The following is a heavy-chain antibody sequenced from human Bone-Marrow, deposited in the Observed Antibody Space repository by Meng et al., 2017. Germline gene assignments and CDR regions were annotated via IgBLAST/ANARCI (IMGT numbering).Heavy chain of an antibody. Sequence: QVTLVQSGAEVKKPGASVKVSYKDSGYTFTGYYMHWVRQAPGQGLEWMGRINPNSGGTNYAQKFQGRVTMTRDTSISTAYMELSRLRSDDTAVYYCARDPDVDTARGDYWGQGTLVTVSS. CDR3: ARDPDVDTARGDY. J-gene: IGHJ4*02. CDR2: INPNSGGT. D-gene: IGHD5-18*01. V-gene: IGHV1-2*06. CDR1: GYTFTGYY.